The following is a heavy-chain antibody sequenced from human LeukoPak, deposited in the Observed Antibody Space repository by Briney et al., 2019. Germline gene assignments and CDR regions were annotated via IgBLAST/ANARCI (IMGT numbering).Heavy chain of an antibody. CDR1: GFTVSSNY. D-gene: IGHD3-22*01. CDR3: CYDSSGYYSMRFDY. Sequence: GGSLRLSCAASGFTVSSNYMSWVRQAPGKRLEWVSVIYSGGSTYYADSVKGRFTISRDNSKNTLYLQMNSLRAEGTAVYYCCYDSSGYYSMRFDYWGQGTLVTVSS. V-gene: IGHV3-53*01. J-gene: IGHJ4*02. CDR2: IYSGGST.